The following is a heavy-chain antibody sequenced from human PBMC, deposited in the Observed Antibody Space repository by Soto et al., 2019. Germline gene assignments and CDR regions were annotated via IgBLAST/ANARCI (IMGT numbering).Heavy chain of an antibody. D-gene: IGHD5-12*01. J-gene: IGHJ4*02. Sequence: SKTLSLTCAVSGYPISSCCFWGLLRHPPGKGLEWIATMYHDGNTHYNPSLKSRVTMSVDPSKNQFSLKRNSVTAADTAVYYCARESYSGYHSYDYWGQGILVTGSS. V-gene: IGHV4-38-2*02. CDR2: MYHDGNT. CDR3: ARESYSGYHSYDY. CDR1: GYPISSCCF.